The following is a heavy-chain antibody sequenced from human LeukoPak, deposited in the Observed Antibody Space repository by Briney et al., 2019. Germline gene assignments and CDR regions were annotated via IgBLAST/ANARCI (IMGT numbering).Heavy chain of an antibody. CDR2: IYHSGST. CDR1: GYSISSGYY. V-gene: IGHV4-38-2*02. CDR3: ARAGGIAAASSIDY. Sequence: PSETLSLTCTVSGYSISSGYYWGWIRQPPGKGLEWIGSIYHSGSTYYNPSLKSRVTISVDTSKNQFSLKLSSVTAADTAVYYCARAGGIAAASSIDYWGQGTLVTVSS. J-gene: IGHJ4*02. D-gene: IGHD6-13*01.